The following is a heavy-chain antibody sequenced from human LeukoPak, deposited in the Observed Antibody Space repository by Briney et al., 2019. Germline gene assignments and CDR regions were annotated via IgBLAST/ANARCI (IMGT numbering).Heavy chain of an antibody. J-gene: IGHJ3*02. CDR3: ARDHHSRDGAFDI. CDR2: INTDGSST. CDR1: GFTFSSYW. V-gene: IGHV3-74*01. D-gene: IGHD1-14*01. Sequence: PGGSLRLSCAASGFTFSSYWMHWVRQAPGKGLVWVSRINTDGSSTSYADSVKGRFTISRDNAKNTLYLQMNSLRAEDTAVYYCARDHHSRDGAFDIWGQGTMVTVSS.